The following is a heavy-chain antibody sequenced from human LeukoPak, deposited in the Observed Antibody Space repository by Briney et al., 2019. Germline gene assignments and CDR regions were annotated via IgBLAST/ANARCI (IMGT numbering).Heavy chain of an antibody. Sequence: SETLSLTCTVSGXXXXXXYXXXXXXPXGXGLXWXXXIXYXGSTXYNPSLKSRVTISVDTSKNQFSLKLSSVTAADTAVYYCARLIRYDSSGYYGFDAFDIWGQGTMVTVSS. CDR2: IXYXGST. CDR3: ARLIRYDSSGYYGFDAFDI. D-gene: IGHD3-22*01. CDR1: GXXXXXXY. V-gene: IGHV4-59*08. J-gene: IGHJ3*02.